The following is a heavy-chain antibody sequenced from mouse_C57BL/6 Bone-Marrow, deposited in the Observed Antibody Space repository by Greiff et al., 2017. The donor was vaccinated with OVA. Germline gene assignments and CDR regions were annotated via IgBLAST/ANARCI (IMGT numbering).Heavy chain of an antibody. CDR2: INYDGSST. J-gene: IGHJ1*03. CDR3: ARGVGFITTVVDWYFDV. CDR1: GFTFSDYY. D-gene: IGHD1-1*01. V-gene: IGHV5-16*01. Sequence: EVQRVESEGGLVQPGRSMKLSCTASGFTFSDYYMAWVRQVPEKGLEWVANINYDGSSTYYLDSLKSRFIISRDNAKNILYLQMSSLKSEDTATYYCARGVGFITTVVDWYFDVWGTGTTVTVSS.